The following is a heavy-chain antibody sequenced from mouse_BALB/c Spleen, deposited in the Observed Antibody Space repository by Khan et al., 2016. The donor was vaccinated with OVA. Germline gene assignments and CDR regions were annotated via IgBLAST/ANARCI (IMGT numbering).Heavy chain of an antibody. J-gene: IGHJ3*01. CDR1: GFSFSSFF. CDR2: ISSAATYT. V-gene: IGHV5-9-1*01. CDR3: TNGNYGWFAY. D-gene: IGHD2-1*01. Sequence: EVELVESGGGLVEPGGSLKLSCAASGFSFSSFFMSWVRQPPERRLEWVATISSAATYTYYPDSIKGRITISRDNAKNTLYLHMNSLRSDDTAIYYCTNGNYGWFAYWGLGTLVTVST.